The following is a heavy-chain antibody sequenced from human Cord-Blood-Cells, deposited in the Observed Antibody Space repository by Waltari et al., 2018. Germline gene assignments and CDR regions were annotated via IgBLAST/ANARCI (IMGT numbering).Heavy chain of an antibody. CDR3: ATHPPHCSSTSCYYDAFDI. Sequence: QVQLQESGPGLVKPSETLSLTCAVSGYSISSGYYWGWIRQPPGKGLEWIGSIYHSGSTYYNPSLKSRVTISVDTSKNQFSLKLSSVTAADTAVYYCATHPPHCSSTSCYYDAFDIWGQGTMVTVSS. CDR1: GYSISSGYY. D-gene: IGHD2-2*01. V-gene: IGHV4-38-2*01. J-gene: IGHJ3*02. CDR2: IYHSGST.